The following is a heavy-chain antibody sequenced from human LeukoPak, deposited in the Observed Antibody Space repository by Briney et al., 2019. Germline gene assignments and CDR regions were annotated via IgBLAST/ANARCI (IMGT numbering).Heavy chain of an antibody. V-gene: IGHV3-48*02. J-gene: IGHJ4*02. D-gene: IGHD3-3*01. CDR2: ISSSSSTI. CDR3: ARELYYDFWSGYPDRPFDY. Sequence: PGGSLRLSCAASGFTFSSYSMNWVRQAPGKGLEWVSYISSSSSTIYYADSVKGRFTISRDNAKNSLYLQMNSLRDGDTAVYYCARELYYDFWSGYPDRPFDYWGQGTLVTVSS. CDR1: GFTFSSYS.